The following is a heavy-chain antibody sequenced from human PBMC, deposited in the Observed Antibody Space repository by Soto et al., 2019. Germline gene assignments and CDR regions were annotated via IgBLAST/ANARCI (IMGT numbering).Heavy chain of an antibody. CDR3: ASLRRWHPFDL. CDR1: GFTFSNYW. Sequence: EVLLVESGGGLVQPGGSLRLSCAASGFTFSNYWMHWVRRAPGQGLVWVARVNSEGSDTMYADSVKGRFTISRDNAKNTLYLQMTGLRAEDTAVYYCASLRRWHPFDLWGQGTLVTVSS. J-gene: IGHJ4*02. D-gene: IGHD4-17*01. CDR2: VNSEGSDT. V-gene: IGHV3-74*03.